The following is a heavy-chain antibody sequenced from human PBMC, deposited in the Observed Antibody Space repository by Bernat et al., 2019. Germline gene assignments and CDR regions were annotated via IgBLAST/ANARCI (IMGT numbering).Heavy chain of an antibody. CDR1: GGSISSYY. CDR3: ARGYYGSGRHPFDY. Sequence: QVQLQESGPGLVKPSETLSLTCTVSGGSISSYYWSWIRQPPGKGLEWIGSIYYSGSTYYNPSLKSRVTISVDTSKNQFSLKLSSVTAADTAVYYCARGYYGSGRHPFDYWGQGTLVTVSS. J-gene: IGHJ4*02. CDR2: IYYSGST. V-gene: IGHV4-59*05. D-gene: IGHD3-10*01.